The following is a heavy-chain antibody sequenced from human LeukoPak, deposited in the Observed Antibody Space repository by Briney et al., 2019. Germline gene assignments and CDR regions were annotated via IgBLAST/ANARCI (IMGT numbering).Heavy chain of an antibody. CDR2: IITFSGTT. CDR3: ARGRIVVVTASNWFDP. CDR1: GGTFSSYA. J-gene: IGHJ5*02. D-gene: IGHD2-21*02. Sequence: SVKVSCKASGGTFSSYAISWVRQAPGQGLEWMGGIITFSGTTNYAQKFQGRVTITVDESTSTAYMDLSSLGSEDTAVYYCARGRIVVVTASNWFDPWGQGTLVTVSS. V-gene: IGHV1-69*13.